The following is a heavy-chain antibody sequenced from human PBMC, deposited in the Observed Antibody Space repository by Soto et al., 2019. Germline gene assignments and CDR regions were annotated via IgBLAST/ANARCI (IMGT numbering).Heavy chain of an antibody. CDR3: ARGWVKHFGVNDF. D-gene: IGHD6-13*01. J-gene: IGHJ4*02. CDR1: GYTFNTFG. Sequence: IQLVQSAGEVKMPGASVKVSCKASGYTFNTFGITWVRQAPGQGLEWMGCVSGYSDKRDYSRKLQDRITSTADPATTTSYMELRSLTSDDTAVYYCARGWVKHFGVNDFWGQGTLVTASS. V-gene: IGHV1-18*01. CDR2: VSGYSDKR.